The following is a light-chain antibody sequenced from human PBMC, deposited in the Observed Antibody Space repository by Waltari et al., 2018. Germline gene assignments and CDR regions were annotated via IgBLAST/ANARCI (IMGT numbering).Light chain of an antibody. CDR1: QNISAY. CDR2: ATS. V-gene: IGKV1-39*01. CDR3: QHSYTTPRT. Sequence: DIQMTQSPSSLSASVGDRVTISCRASQNISAYLNWYQQKPGKAPKLLIYATSSLQSGVPSRFSGSGSGAHFTLTINSLQPEDFATYYCQHSYTTPRTFGQGTNLEI. J-gene: IGKJ2*01.